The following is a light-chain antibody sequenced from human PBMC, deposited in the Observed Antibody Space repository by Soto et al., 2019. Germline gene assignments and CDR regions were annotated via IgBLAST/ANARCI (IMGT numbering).Light chain of an antibody. V-gene: IGLV2-23*01. CDR1: SSDVGSYNL. Sequence: QSALTQPSSVYGSPGLSITISSTGTSSDVGSYNLVSWYQQHPGKAPKLMIYEDNKRPSGVSNRFSVSKSGYTASLTISGLQAEDEADYYCCSYARTSTYVFGSGTKVTVL. CDR2: EDN. J-gene: IGLJ1*01. CDR3: CSYARTSTYV.